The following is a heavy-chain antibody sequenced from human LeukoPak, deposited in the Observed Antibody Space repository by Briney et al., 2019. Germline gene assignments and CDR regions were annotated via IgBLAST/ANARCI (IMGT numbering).Heavy chain of an antibody. V-gene: IGHV3-30-3*01. Sequence: PGGSLRLSCGASGFTFSSYAMHWVRQAPGKGMECVAVISYEGSNKYYADSVKGRFTISRDNIKNTLYLQMNSLRAEDTAVYYCARDWLRDYDILTGYPRAFYMDVWGKGTTVTVSS. CDR2: ISYEGSNK. CDR1: GFTFSSYA. D-gene: IGHD3-9*01. CDR3: ARDWLRDYDILTGYPRAFYMDV. J-gene: IGHJ6*03.